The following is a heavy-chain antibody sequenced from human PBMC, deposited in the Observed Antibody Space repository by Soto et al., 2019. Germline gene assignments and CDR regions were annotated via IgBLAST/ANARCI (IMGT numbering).Heavy chain of an antibody. V-gene: IGHV3-23*01. CDR2: ISGSGGST. CDR3: AKVTSSVTILDY. J-gene: IGHJ4*02. D-gene: IGHD4-17*01. CDR1: GFIFSGYA. Sequence: PGGSLRLSCAASGFIFSGYAMSWVRQAPGKGLEWVSAISGSGGSTYYADSVKGRFTISRDNSKNTLYLQMNSLKAKDSAVNDCAKVTSSVTILDYWGQGTRVTVSS.